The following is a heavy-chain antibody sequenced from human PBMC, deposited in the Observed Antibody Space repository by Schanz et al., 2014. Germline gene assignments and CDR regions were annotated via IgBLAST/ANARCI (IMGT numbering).Heavy chain of an antibody. Sequence: QVQLVESGGGVVQPGRSLRLSCAAYGFTLSSYAMHWVRQAPGKGLEWVAVISYDGSNKYYADSVKGRFTISRDNSKNTLYLQMNPLRAEDTAVYYCARDRGYCSGGSCLTFDYWGQGTLVNVSS. D-gene: IGHD2-15*01. J-gene: IGHJ4*02. CDR1: GFTLSSYA. CDR2: ISYDGSNK. CDR3: ARDRGYCSGGSCLTFDY. V-gene: IGHV3-30-3*01.